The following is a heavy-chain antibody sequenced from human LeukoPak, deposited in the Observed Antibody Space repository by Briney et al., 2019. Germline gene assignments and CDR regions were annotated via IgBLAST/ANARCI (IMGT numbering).Heavy chain of an antibody. CDR2: IDQDGSEK. CDR3: ARADYYDGSGSFGDY. V-gene: IGHV3-7*04. J-gene: IGHJ4*02. D-gene: IGHD3-22*01. Sequence: GGSLRLSCAASGFTFTSYWMSWVRRAPGKGRAWVANIDQDGSEKYYVDSVKGRFTISRDNARNSLYLHRTSLRAEDTAFYYCARADYYDGSGSFGDYWGQGTLVTVSS. CDR1: GFTFTSYW.